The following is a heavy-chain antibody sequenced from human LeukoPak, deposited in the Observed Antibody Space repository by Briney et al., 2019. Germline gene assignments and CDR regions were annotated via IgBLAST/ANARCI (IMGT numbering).Heavy chain of an antibody. CDR3: ARVNYGDYVRAFDI. V-gene: IGHV4-59*01. J-gene: IGHJ3*02. CDR1: GCPISSYY. CDR2: IYYSGST. Sequence: SETLSLTCTVSGCPISSYYWSWIRQPPGKGLEWIGYIYYSGSTNYNPSLKSRVTISVDTSKNQFSLKLSSVTAADTAVYYCARVNYGDYVRAFDIWGQGTMVTVSS. D-gene: IGHD4-17*01.